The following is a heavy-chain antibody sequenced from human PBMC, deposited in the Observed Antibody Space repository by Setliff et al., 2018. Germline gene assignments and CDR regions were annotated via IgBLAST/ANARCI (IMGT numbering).Heavy chain of an antibody. V-gene: IGHV4-31*03. Sequence: SETLSLTCTVSGGSISSGGYYWSWIRQHPGKGLEWIGYIYYSGSTYYNPSLKSRVTISVDTSKNQFSLKLSSVTAADTAVFYCARLAPWSSSWPDYWGQGTLVTVSS. J-gene: IGHJ4*02. CDR1: GGSISSGGYY. CDR2: IYYSGST. D-gene: IGHD6-13*01. CDR3: ARLAPWSSSWPDY.